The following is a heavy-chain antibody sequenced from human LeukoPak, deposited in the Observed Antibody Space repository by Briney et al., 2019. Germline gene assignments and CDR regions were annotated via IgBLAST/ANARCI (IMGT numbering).Heavy chain of an antibody. CDR1: GYTFTSYD. J-gene: IGHJ4*02. D-gene: IGHD6-19*01. CDR3: ARVAGSIDY. Sequence: EASVKVSCKASGYTFTSYDINWVRQATGQGLEWMGWMNPNSGNTGCAQKFQGRVTITRSTSISTAYMELSSLRPEDTAVYYCARVAGSIDYWGQGTLVTVSS. V-gene: IGHV1-8*03. CDR2: MNPNSGNT.